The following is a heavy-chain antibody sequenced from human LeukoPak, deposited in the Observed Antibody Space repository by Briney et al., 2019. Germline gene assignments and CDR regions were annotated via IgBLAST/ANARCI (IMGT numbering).Heavy chain of an antibody. V-gene: IGHV1-2*02. Sequence: ASVKVSCKASGYTFTGYYMHWVRQAPGQGLEWMGWINPNSRGTNYAQKFQGRVTMTRDTSISTAYMELSRLRSDDTAVYYCARGVRATRYSSGWYTPMYWGQGTLVTVSS. CDR2: INPNSRGT. D-gene: IGHD6-19*01. CDR1: GYTFTGYY. CDR3: ARGVRATRYSSGWYTPMY. J-gene: IGHJ4*02.